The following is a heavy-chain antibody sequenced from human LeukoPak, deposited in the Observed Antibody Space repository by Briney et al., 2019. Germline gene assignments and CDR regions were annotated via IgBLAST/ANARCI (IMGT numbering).Heavy chain of an antibody. Sequence: GGSLRLSCAASGFTFSSYWMSWVRQAPGKGLEWVANIKQDGSEKYYVDSVKGRFTISRDNAKGSLYLQMNNLRTEDTALYYCAKDKAQAYYASGSLVLWGQGTLVTVSS. CDR3: AKDKAQAYYASGSLVL. D-gene: IGHD3-10*01. CDR2: IKQDGSEK. V-gene: IGHV3-7*03. J-gene: IGHJ4*02. CDR1: GFTFSSYW.